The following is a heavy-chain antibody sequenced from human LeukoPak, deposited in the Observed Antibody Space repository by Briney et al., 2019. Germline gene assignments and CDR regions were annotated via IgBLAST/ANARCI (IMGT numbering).Heavy chain of an antibody. D-gene: IGHD5-18*01. Sequence: GGSLRLSCAASGFTVSSNYMSWVRQAPGKGLEWVSVIYSGGSTYYADSVKGRFTISRDNSKNTLYLQMNSLRAEDTAVYYCAREAGSYGDDYYFDYWGQGTLVAVSS. CDR2: IYSGGST. CDR1: GFTVSSNY. CDR3: AREAGSYGDDYYFDY. J-gene: IGHJ4*02. V-gene: IGHV3-53*01.